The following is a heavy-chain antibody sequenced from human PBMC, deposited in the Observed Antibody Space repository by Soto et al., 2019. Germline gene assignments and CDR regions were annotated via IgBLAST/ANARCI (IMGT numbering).Heavy chain of an antibody. CDR3: ARERVPVAAAGRYYYGMDV. CDR1: AFSISGGSCY. V-gene: IGHV4-61*01. J-gene: IGHJ6*02. Sequence: SGTLSLTCTVSAFSISGGSCYWRWIRQPPGKVLEWIGYIYYHGSTNYNPALKGRVTISVDTSKNQFSLELSAVTAADTAVYYCARERVPVAAAGRYYYGMDVLGQGTTVTGSS. D-gene: IGHD6-13*01. CDR2: IYYHGST.